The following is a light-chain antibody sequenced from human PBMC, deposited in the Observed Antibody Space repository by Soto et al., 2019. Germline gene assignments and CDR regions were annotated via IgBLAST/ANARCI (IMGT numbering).Light chain of an antibody. CDR3: MQALQTPRT. J-gene: IGKJ1*01. Sequence: DLVMTQSPLSLPVTPGEPASISCRSSQSLLHSDGYNYLDWYLQKPGQSPQLLVYLGSNRASGVPDRFSGSGSGTDFTLKISRVEAEDVGVYYCMQALQTPRTFGQGTTVEI. CDR1: QSLLHSDGYNY. CDR2: LGS. V-gene: IGKV2-28*01.